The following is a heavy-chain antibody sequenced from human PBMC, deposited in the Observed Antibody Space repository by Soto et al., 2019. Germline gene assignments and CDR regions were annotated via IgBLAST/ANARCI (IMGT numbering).Heavy chain of an antibody. V-gene: IGHV4-39*01. CDR3: MLGSGWKDFDY. CDR2: IYYSGTT. Sequence: SGTLSLTRPFSGCSLPSSIYYWGWIRPPPGKGLEWIGNIYYSGTTYYNPSLKSRVTISVDTSKNQFSLKLSSVTAADTAVYYCMLGSGWKDFDYWGQGTLVTVSS. J-gene: IGHJ4*02. CDR1: GCSLPSSIYY. D-gene: IGHD3-22*01.